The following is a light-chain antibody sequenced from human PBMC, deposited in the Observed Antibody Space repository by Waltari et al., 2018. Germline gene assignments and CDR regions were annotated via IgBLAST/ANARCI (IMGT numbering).Light chain of an antibody. J-gene: IGLJ1*01. V-gene: IGLV2-23*02. Sequence: QSGLAQPASASGSPGQPITIPCTGPSSDVGNYNLVSRYQQRPGKAPRLLIYEVTKRAPGTSDRFSASKSGNTASLSISGLQAQEDEADYYCCSYVGLGTYVFGTGTKVTV. CDR1: SSDVGNYNL. CDR3: CSYVGLGTYV. CDR2: EVT.